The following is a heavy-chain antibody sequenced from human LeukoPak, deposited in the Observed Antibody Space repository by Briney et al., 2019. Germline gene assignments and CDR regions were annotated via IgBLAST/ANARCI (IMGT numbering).Heavy chain of an antibody. J-gene: IGHJ4*02. V-gene: IGHV4-39*07. CDR3: AREGLAAAGIIDY. CDR2: IYYSGST. Sequence: SETLSLTCTVSGGSISSSSYYWGWIRQPPGKGLEWIGSIYYSGSTYYNPSLKSRVTISVDTSKNQFSLKLSSVTAADTAVYYCAREGLAAAGIIDYWGQGTLVTVSS. CDR1: GGSISSSSYY. D-gene: IGHD6-13*01.